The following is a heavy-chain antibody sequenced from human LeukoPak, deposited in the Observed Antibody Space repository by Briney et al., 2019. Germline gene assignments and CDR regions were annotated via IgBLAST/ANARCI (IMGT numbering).Heavy chain of an antibody. CDR2: INHSGST. V-gene: IGHV4-34*01. CDR3: AKGAGYSYGLDDAFDI. Sequence: SETLSLTCAVYGGSFSGYYWSWIRQPPGKGLEWIREINHSGSTNCNPSPKSRVTISVDTSKNQFSLKLSSVTAADTAVYYCAKGAGYSYGLDDAFDIWGQGTMVTVSS. D-gene: IGHD5-18*01. CDR1: GGSFSGYY. J-gene: IGHJ3*02.